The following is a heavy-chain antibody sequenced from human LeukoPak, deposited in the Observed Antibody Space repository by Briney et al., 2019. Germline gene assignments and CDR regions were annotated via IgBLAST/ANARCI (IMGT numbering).Heavy chain of an antibody. Sequence: TGGSLRLSCAASGFTFSSYAMHWVRQAPGKGLEWVAVISYDGSNKYYADSVKGRFTISRDNSKNTLYLQMNSLRAEDTAVYYCAREGIDQTERKPLRYCSGGSCYSAFDYWGQGTLVTVSS. J-gene: IGHJ4*02. CDR3: AREGIDQTERKPLRYCSGGSCYSAFDY. V-gene: IGHV3-30-3*01. CDR2: ISYDGSNK. D-gene: IGHD2-15*01. CDR1: GFTFSSYA.